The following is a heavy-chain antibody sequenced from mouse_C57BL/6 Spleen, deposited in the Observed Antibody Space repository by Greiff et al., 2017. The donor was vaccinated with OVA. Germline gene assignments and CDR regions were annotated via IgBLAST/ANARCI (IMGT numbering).Heavy chain of an antibody. CDR3: ARRKLTYAMDY. Sequence: QVQLKQPGAELVKPGASVKMSCKASGYTFTSYWITWVKQRPGQGLEWIGDIYPGSGSTNYNEKFKSKATLTVDTSSSTAYMQLSSLTSEDSAVYYCARRKLTYAMDYWGQGTSVTVSS. CDR1: GYTFTSYW. CDR2: IYPGSGST. J-gene: IGHJ4*01. V-gene: IGHV1-55*01. D-gene: IGHD1-1*01.